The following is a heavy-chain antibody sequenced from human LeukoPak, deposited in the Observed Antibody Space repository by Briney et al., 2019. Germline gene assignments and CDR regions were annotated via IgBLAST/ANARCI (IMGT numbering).Heavy chain of an antibody. CDR2: IQDDGAKT. CDR1: GFTFNTYS. D-gene: IGHD3-22*01. CDR3: ATQTITLVVVISPFDY. J-gene: IGHJ4*02. V-gene: IGHV3-30*02. Sequence: GGSLRLFCAASGFTFNTYSMHWVRQAPGKGLEWGALIQDDGAKTNYADSVRGRFTISRDNSRSTVYLQMNSLKPDDTAVYYCATQTITLVVVISPFDYWGQGALVTVSS.